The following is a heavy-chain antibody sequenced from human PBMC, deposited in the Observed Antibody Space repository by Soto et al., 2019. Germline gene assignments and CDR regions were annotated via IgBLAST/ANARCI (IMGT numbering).Heavy chain of an antibody. J-gene: IGHJ5*02. Sequence: QVQLVQSGAEVKKPGSSVKVSCKASGGTFSSYAITWVRQAPGQGLEWMGGIIPIFGTANYAQKFQGRVRSTADESTSTACMELSSRRSEDTAVYYCARDRGPSSGYYPYWFDPWGQGTLVTVSS. CDR2: IIPIFGTA. CDR1: GGTFSSYA. CDR3: ARDRGPSSGYYPYWFDP. V-gene: IGHV1-69*12. D-gene: IGHD3-22*01.